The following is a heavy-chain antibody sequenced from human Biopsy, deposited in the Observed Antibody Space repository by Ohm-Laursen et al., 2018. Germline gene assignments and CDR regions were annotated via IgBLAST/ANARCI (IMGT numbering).Heavy chain of an antibody. D-gene: IGHD1-14*01. CDR1: GDSISSDYY. CDR3: TRKPNSLYYFDH. J-gene: IGHJ4*02. CDR2: MHHSGPT. V-gene: IGHV4-31*02. Sequence: TLSLTWTVSGDSISSDYYWTWIRQVPGEGLEWIAYMHHSGPTYTYYNPSLKSRVAISVEVSKNQFSLKVSSVTAADTAMYFCTRKPNSLYYFDHWGQGTLVTVSS.